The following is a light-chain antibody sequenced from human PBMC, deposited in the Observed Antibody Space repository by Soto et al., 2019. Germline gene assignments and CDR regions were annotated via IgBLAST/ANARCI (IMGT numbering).Light chain of an antibody. CDR2: GAS. Sequence: EIVLTQSPCILSLSPGERATLSCRASQSVSNDFLAWYQQKPGQAPRLLIYGASTRATDVPDRFSGSGSGADFTLTISRLEPEDFAVYYCQQYDNSPITFGQGTRLEIK. J-gene: IGKJ5*01. CDR1: QSVSNDF. CDR3: QQYDNSPIT. V-gene: IGKV3-20*01.